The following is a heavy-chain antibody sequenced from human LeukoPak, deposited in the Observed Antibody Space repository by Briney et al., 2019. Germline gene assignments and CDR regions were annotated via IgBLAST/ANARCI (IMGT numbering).Heavy chain of an antibody. J-gene: IGHJ1*01. D-gene: IGHD3-22*01. V-gene: IGHV3-23*01. CDR1: GFTFNNYA. CDR3: AKEEGYYYDSGGYYVEYFQH. CDR2: ISGSGGTT. Sequence: GGSLRLSCAASGFTFNNYAMSWVRQAPGKGLEWVSAISGSGGTTYYADSVKGRFTFSRDNSKNTLYLQMNSLRAEDTAVYYCAKEEGYYYDSGGYYVEYFQHWGQGTLVTVST.